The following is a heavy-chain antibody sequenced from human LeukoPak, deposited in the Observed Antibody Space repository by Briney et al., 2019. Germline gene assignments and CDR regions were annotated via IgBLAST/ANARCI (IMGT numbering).Heavy chain of an antibody. CDR3: AKKRERVSLLSYDY. Sequence: GGSLRLSCAASGFTFSSYAMGWVRQAPGKGLEWVSAISGSGGSTYYADSVKGRFTISRDNSKNTLYLQMNSLRAEDTAVYYCAKKRERVSLLSYDYWGQGTLVTVSS. V-gene: IGHV3-23*01. D-gene: IGHD1-26*01. CDR2: ISGSGGST. CDR1: GFTFSSYA. J-gene: IGHJ4*02.